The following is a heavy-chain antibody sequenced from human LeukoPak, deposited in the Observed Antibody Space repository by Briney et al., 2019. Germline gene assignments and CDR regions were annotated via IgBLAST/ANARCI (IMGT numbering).Heavy chain of an antibody. D-gene: IGHD1-1*01. CDR1: GYTFTSYA. J-gene: IGHJ6*02. CDR2: INTNTGNP. Sequence: ASVRVSCTASGYTFTSYAMNWVRQAPGQGLEWVGWINTNTGNPTYAQGFTGRFVFSLDTSVSTAYLQISSLKAEDTAVYYCARTPPNWIGRPPDYYYYGMDVWGQGTTVTVSS. CDR3: ARTPPNWIGRPPDYYYYGMDV. V-gene: IGHV7-4-1*02.